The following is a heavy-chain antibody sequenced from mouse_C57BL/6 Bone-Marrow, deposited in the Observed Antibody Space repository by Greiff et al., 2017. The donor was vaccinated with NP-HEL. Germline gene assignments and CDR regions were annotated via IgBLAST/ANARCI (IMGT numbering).Heavy chain of an antibody. V-gene: IGHV1-82*01. CDR1: GYAFSSSW. CDR3: ATPDYYGSAY. D-gene: IGHD1-1*01. Sequence: QVQLQQSGPELVKPGASVKISCKASGYAFSSSWMNWVKQRPGKGLEWIGRIYPGDGDTNYNGKFKGKATLTADKSSSTAYMQLSSLTSEDSAVYFCATPDYYGSAYWGQGTLVTVSA. J-gene: IGHJ3*01. CDR2: IYPGDGDT.